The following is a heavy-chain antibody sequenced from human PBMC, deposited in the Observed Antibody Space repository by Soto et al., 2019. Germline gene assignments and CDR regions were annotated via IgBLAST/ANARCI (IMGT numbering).Heavy chain of an antibody. D-gene: IGHD3-16*01. CDR3: ARERFGYGGNNIDY. Sequence: VASVKVSCKASGGTFSSYAISWARQAPGQGLEWMGGIIPIFGTANYAQKFQGRVTITADKSTSTAYMELSSLRSEDTAVYYCARERFGYGGNNIDYWGQGTLVTVSS. J-gene: IGHJ4*02. CDR1: GGTFSSYA. CDR2: IIPIFGTA. V-gene: IGHV1-69*06.